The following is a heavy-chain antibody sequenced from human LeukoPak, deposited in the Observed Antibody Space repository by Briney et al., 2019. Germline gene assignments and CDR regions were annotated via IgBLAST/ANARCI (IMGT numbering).Heavy chain of an antibody. Sequence: ASVKVSCKASAYTFTAYHIQWVRQAPGQGLEWMGWINPNSGATKYEQKFQGRVTMTRDASISTVYMELSRLRSDDTAVYFCARGYYYVDVWGLGTTVTVSS. CDR1: AYTFTAYH. CDR3: ARGYYYVDV. CDR2: INPNSGAT. J-gene: IGHJ6*02. V-gene: IGHV1-2*02.